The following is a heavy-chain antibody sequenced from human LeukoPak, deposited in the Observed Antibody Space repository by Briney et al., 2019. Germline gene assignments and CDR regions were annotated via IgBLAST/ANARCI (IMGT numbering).Heavy chain of an antibody. Sequence: SETLSLTCTVSGVSISSGSYYWSWIRQPAGKGLECIGRVYTSGSTNYNPSLKSRGTISVVTVKIQFTLKMSSDTAADTGVKYCARGRNWNGLLDYWGQGTLVTVSS. V-gene: IGHV4-61*02. J-gene: IGHJ4*02. CDR3: ARGRNWNGLLDY. D-gene: IGHD1-1*01. CDR1: GVSISSGSYY. CDR2: VYTSGST.